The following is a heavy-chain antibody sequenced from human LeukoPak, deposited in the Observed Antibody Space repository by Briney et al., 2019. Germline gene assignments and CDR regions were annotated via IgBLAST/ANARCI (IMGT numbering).Heavy chain of an antibody. CDR2: ISRSSSTI. CDR3: ASSQNYYDSSGSFDY. D-gene: IGHD3-22*01. J-gene: IGHJ4*02. CDR1: GFTFSSYS. Sequence: GGSLRLSCAASGFTFSSYSMNWVRQAPGKGLEWVSYISRSSSTIYYADSVKGRFTISRDNAKNSLYLQMNSLRDEDTAVYYCASSQNYYDSSGSFDYWGQGTLVTVSS. V-gene: IGHV3-48*02.